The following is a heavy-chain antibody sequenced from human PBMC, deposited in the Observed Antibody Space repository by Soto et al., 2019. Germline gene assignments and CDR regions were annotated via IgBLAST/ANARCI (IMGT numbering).Heavy chain of an antibody. J-gene: IGHJ6*02. CDR2: GGST. Sequence: GGSTRNAQKFQGRVTMTRDTSTSTVYMEVSSLRSEDTAVYYCERDRVVCSGGSCYHYYFGMDVWGQGTTVTVSS. D-gene: IGHD2-15*01. CDR3: ERDRVVCSGGSCYHYYFGMDV. V-gene: IGHV1-46*01.